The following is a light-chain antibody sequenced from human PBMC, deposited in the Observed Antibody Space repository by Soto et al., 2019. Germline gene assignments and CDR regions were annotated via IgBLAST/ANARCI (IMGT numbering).Light chain of an antibody. CDR2: EVS. Sequence: QSALTKPASVSGSPGQSITISCTGTNSDVGAYHYVSWFQQHPGKAPKLIIFEVSKRPSGVSHRVSGSKSGNTASLTISGLQTEDEDYYYCLSYTRTSILVVGGGTKLTVL. CDR3: LSYTRTSILV. J-gene: IGLJ3*02. CDR1: NSDVGAYHY. V-gene: IGLV2-14*01.